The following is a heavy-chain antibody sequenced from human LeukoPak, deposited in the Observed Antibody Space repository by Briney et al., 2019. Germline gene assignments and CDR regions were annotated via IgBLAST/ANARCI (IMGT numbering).Heavy chain of an antibody. CDR2: IYYSGST. Sequence: NASETLSLTCTVSGGSISSYYWTWIRQPPGKGLEWIGYIYYSGSTNYNPSLKSRVTISVDTSKNQFSLKLSSVPAADTAVYYRARVGVDSSGYYLLDYWGQGTLVTVSS. D-gene: IGHD3-22*01. CDR1: GGSISSYY. J-gene: IGHJ4*02. V-gene: IGHV4-59*01. CDR3: ARVGVDSSGYYLLDY.